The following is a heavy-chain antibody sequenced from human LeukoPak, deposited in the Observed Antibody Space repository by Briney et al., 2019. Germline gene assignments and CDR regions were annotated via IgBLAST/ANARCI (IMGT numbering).Heavy chain of an antibody. CDR1: GGSISSYY. CDR3: ARDRIAVAGWYHYGMDV. Sequence: KPSETLSLTCTVPGGSISSYYWSWIRQPPGKGLEWIGYIYYSGSTNYNPSLKSRVTISVDTSKNQFSLKLSSVTAADTAVYYCARDRIAVAGWYHYGMDVWGKGTTVTVSS. D-gene: IGHD6-19*01. V-gene: IGHV4-59*01. CDR2: IYYSGST. J-gene: IGHJ6*04.